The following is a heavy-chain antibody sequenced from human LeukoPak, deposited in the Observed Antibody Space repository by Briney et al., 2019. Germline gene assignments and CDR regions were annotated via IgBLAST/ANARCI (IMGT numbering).Heavy chain of an antibody. J-gene: IGHJ5*02. V-gene: IGHV3-30*03. CDR3: ARPRGAAAGTFGFDP. CDR1: GFTFTSYV. Sequence: PGRSLRLSCAASGFTFTSYVMHWVRQAPGKGLQWVALISYDGSNEYYADSVKGRFTISRDNSKNTLYLQMNSLRAEDTAVYYCARPRGAAAGTFGFDPWGQGTLVTVSS. D-gene: IGHD6-13*01. CDR2: ISYDGSNE.